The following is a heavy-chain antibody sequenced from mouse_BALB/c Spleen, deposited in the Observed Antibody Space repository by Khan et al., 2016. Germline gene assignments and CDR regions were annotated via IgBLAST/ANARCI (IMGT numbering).Heavy chain of an antibody. D-gene: IGHD2-3*01. CDR3: ARGADGYYSLDY. CDR1: GYTFTSYW. V-gene: IGHV1-87*01. CDR2: IYPGDGDT. Sequence: QVRLQQSGAELARPGASVKLSCKASGYTFTSYWMQWVKQRPGQGLEWIGAIYPGDGDTRYTQKFKGKATWTAAKSSSTAYMQLSSLASEDSAVYYCARGADGYYSLDYWGQGTSVTVSS. J-gene: IGHJ4*01.